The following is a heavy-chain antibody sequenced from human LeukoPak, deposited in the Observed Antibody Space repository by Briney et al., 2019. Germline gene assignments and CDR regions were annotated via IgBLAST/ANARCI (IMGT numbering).Heavy chain of an antibody. V-gene: IGHV3-33*01. CDR1: GFTFSSYG. Sequence: GRSLRLSCAASGFTFSSYGMHWVRQAPGKGLEWVAVIWYDGSNKYYADSVKGRFTISRDNSKNTLYLQMNSLRAEDTAVYYCARQYSSSSRFDPWGQGTLVTVSS. D-gene: IGHD6-13*01. J-gene: IGHJ5*02. CDR2: IWYDGSNK. CDR3: ARQYSSSSRFDP.